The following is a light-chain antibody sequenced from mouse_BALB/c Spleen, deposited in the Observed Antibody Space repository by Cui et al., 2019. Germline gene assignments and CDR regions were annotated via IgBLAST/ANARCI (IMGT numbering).Light chain of an antibody. J-gene: IGKJ2*01. CDR1: HDVGTA. Sequence: DIVMTQSPKFMSTSVGDRVSITCKASHDVGTAVAWYQQKPGQSHKLLIYLASTRHTGVPDRFTGSGSGPDFTLTISNVQSEDLADYFCQQYSSYPYTFGGGTKLEIK. CDR2: LAS. CDR3: QQYSSYPYT. V-gene: IGKV6-23*01.